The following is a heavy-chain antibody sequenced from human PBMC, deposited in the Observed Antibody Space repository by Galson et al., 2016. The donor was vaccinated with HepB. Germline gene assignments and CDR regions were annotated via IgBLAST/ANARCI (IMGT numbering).Heavy chain of an antibody. Sequence: CAISGDSVSSNSAAWNWIRQSPSRGLEWLGRTYYRTTWYNDYSVSVKSRIIINPDTSKNQFSLQLNSVTPEDKAVYFCARDLSGMPDFWGQGTLVTVSS. CDR2: TYYRTTWYN. J-gene: IGHJ4*02. CDR1: GDSVSSNSAA. D-gene: IGHD2-2*01. CDR3: ARDLSGMPDF. V-gene: IGHV6-1*01.